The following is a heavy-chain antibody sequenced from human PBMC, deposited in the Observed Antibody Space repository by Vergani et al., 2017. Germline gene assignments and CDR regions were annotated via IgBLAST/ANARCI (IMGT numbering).Heavy chain of an antibody. CDR2: ISSSSSYI. CDR3: ARDPFGGSSPGADY. J-gene: IGHJ4*02. Sequence: EVQLVESGGGLVKPGGSLRLSCAASGFTFSSYSMNWVRQAPGKGLEWGSSISSSSSYIYYADSVKGRFTISRDNAKNSLYLQMNSLRAEDTAVYYCARDPFGGSSPGADYWGQRTLVTVSS. D-gene: IGHD3-16*01. CDR1: GFTFSSYS. V-gene: IGHV3-21*01.